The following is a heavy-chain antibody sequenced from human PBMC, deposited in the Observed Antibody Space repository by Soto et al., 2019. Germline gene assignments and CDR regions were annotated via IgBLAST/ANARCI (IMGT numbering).Heavy chain of an antibody. V-gene: IGHV4-59*01. CDR2: IYYSGST. Sequence: PSETLSLTYTVSGGSISSYYWSWIRQPPGKGLEWIGYIYYSGSTNYNPSLKSRVTISVDTSKNQFSLKLSSVTAADTAVYYCARGQKEGYVYGWQSFFAFGVKGTWVPVSS. D-gene: IGHD5-18*01. CDR1: GGSISSYY. CDR3: ARGQKEGYVYGWQSFFAF. J-gene: IGHJ4*02.